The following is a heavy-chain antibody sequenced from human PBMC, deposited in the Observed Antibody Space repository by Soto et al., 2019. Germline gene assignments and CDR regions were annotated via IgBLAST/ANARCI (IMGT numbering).Heavy chain of an antibody. CDR3: ARADYDFWSGYILFAY. V-gene: IGHV4-59*01. Sequence: SETLSLTCTVSGGSXSSYYWSWIRQPPGKGLEWIGYIYYSGSTNYNPSLKSRVTISVDTSKNQFSLKLSSVTAADTAVYYCARADYDFWSGYILFAYWGQGTLVTVSS. CDR1: GGSXSSYY. CDR2: IYYSGST. D-gene: IGHD3-3*01. J-gene: IGHJ4*02.